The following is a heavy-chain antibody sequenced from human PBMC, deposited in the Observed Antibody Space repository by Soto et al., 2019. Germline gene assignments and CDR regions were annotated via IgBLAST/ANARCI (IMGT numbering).Heavy chain of an antibody. CDR2: ISHDGSVT. Sequence: QVQMVESGGGVVQPGTSLRLSCATSGFTFSTSGMHWVRQAPGKGLDWVAMISHDGSVTYYTDSVQGRFTISRDTPKNTLYLQMNSLRDEDTAIYYRAKDWGSSGWYNWFDPWGQGTRVTVS. CDR3: AKDWGSSGWYNWFDP. J-gene: IGHJ5*02. V-gene: IGHV3-30*18. CDR1: GFTFSTSG. D-gene: IGHD6-13*01.